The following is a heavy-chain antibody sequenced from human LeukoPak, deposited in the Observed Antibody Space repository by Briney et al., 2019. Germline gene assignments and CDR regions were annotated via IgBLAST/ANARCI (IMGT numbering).Heavy chain of an antibody. CDR1: GFTVTNAW. V-gene: IGHV3-15*01. CDR3: YRNGY. D-gene: IGHD3-16*02. Sequence: GGSLRLSCAASGFTVTNAWMSWVPQVPGKGPEWVGRIRSKTDGGTTEYATPVKGRFSISRDDSKNTLYLQMSSLKIEDTAVYYCYRNGYWGQGTLVTVSS. J-gene: IGHJ4*02. CDR2: IRSKTDGGTT.